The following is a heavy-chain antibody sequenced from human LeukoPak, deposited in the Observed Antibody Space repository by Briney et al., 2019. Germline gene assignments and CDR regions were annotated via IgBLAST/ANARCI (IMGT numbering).Heavy chain of an antibody. V-gene: IGHV3-23*01. Sequence: GGSPRLSCAASGFTFSSYAMSWVRQAPGKGLEWVSAIGGSGGSTYYADSVKGRFIISRDNSKNTLYLQMNSLRAEDTAVYYCAKDPYYDFWSGPDYWGQGTLVTVSS. CDR2: IGGSGGST. CDR1: GFTFSSYA. CDR3: AKDPYYDFWSGPDY. J-gene: IGHJ4*02. D-gene: IGHD3-3*01.